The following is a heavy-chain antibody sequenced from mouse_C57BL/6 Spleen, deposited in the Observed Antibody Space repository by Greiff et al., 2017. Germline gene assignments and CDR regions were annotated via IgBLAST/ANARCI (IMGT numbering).Heavy chain of an antibody. CDR3: TRMRAYDYGTY. CDR1: GYTFTDYE. J-gene: IGHJ3*01. Sequence: VQLQQSGAELVRPGASVTLSCKASGYTFTDYEMHWVKQTPVHGLEWIGAIDPETGGTAYNQKFKGKALLTADKSSSTAYMELRGLTSEDSAVYYCTRMRAYDYGTYWGQGTLVTVSA. CDR2: IDPETGGT. D-gene: IGHD2-4*01. V-gene: IGHV1-15*01.